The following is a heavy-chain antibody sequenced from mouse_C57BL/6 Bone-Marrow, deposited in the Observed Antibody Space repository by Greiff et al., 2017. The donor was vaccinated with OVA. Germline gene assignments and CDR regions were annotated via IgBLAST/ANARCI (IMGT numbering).Heavy chain of an antibody. D-gene: IGHD1-1*01. V-gene: IGHV1-53*01. CDR2: INPSNGGT. J-gene: IGHJ4*01. Sequence: VQLQQPGTELVKPGASVKLSCKASGYTFTSYWMHWVKQRPGQGLEWIGNINPSNGGTNYNEKFKSKATLTVDKSSSTAYMQLSSLTSEDSAVYYWARFITTGVAPYYYDMDYWGQGTSVTVSS. CDR3: ARFITTGVAPYYYDMDY. CDR1: GYTFTSYW.